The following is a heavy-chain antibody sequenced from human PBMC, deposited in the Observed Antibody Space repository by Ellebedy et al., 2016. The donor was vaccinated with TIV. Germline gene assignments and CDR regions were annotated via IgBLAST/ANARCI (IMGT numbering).Heavy chain of an antibody. J-gene: IGHJ6*02. CDR3: ARDNYDFWSGHSMDV. D-gene: IGHD3-3*01. V-gene: IGHV3-53*01. Sequence: PGGSLRLSCTASGFTFGDYAMSWVRQAPGKGLEWVSVIYSGGSTYYADSVKGRFTISRDNSKNTLYLQMNSLRAEDTAVYYCARDNYDFWSGHSMDVWGQGTTVTVSS. CDR2: IYSGGST. CDR1: GFTFGDYA.